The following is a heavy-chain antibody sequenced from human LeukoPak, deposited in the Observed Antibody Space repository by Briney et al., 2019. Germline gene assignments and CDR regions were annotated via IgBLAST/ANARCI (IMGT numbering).Heavy chain of an antibody. CDR1: GFTFSSYG. Sequence: GGSLRLSCAASGFTFSSYGMHWVRQAPGKGLEWVAVISYDGSNKYYADSVKGRFTISRDNSKNTLYLQMNSLRAEDTAVYYCAKGARKRSYCSGGSCYVWYYYYYGMGVWGQGTTVTVSS. CDR2: ISYDGSNK. CDR3: AKGARKRSYCSGGSCYVWYYYYYGMGV. D-gene: IGHD2-15*01. V-gene: IGHV3-30*18. J-gene: IGHJ6*02.